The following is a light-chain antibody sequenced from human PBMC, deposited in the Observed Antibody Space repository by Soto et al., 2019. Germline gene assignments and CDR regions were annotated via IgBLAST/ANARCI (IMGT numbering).Light chain of an antibody. V-gene: IGKV3-20*01. CDR2: GAY. J-gene: IGKJ1*01. CDR3: QHYTTYPWT. CDR1: QSVINSY. Sequence: VLTQSTGTLSLSSGERATLSCRASQSVINSYLAWYQQKPGQAPRLLLYGAYNRATGIPDRFSGSGSGTEFTLTISSLQPGDFATYYCQHYTTYPWTFGQGTKVDIK.